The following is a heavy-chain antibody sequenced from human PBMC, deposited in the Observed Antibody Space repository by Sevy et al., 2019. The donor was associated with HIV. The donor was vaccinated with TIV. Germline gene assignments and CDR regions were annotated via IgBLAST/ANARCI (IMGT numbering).Heavy chain of an antibody. D-gene: IGHD3-22*01. CDR1: GYSISSSNW. CDR3: ARNRVRSSGRRLEAFDI. Sequence: SETLSITCAVSGYSISSSNWWGWIRQPPGKGLEWIGYIYYSGRTYHNPSLKSRVSMSVDTSKNQFSLKLSSVTAVDTPVYYCARNRVRSSGRRLEAFDIWGQGTMVTVSS. V-gene: IGHV4-28*01. J-gene: IGHJ3*02. CDR2: IYYSGRT.